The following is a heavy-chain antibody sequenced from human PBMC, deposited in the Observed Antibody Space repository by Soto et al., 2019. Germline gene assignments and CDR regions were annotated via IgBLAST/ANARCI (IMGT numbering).Heavy chain of an antibody. D-gene: IGHD3-22*01. CDR1: GFTFSSFA. J-gene: IGHJ4*02. Sequence: EVQLLESGGGLAQPGGSLRLSCAASGFTFSSFAMNWVRQAPGKGLQWVSGIGGSGGDTYYAESVKGRLTISRDNSKNMVYLDMNSLRAEDTAVYYCAKGYWGTGWDYWGQGTLVTVSS. CDR3: AKGYWGTGWDY. V-gene: IGHV3-23*01. CDR2: IGGSGGDT.